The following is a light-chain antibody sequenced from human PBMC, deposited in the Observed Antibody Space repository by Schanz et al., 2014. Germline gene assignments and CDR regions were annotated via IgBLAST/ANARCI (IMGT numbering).Light chain of an antibody. Sequence: EIVLTQSPATLSLSPGERATLSCRASHSVTSYLAWYQYKAGQAPRLLIYGASIRATGIPDRFSGSGSGTDFTLTISRLEPEDFAFYYCQHRSYWRGTFGQGTKLEIK. CDR2: GAS. J-gene: IGKJ2*02. CDR1: HSVTSY. V-gene: IGKV3-11*01. CDR3: QHRSYWRGT.